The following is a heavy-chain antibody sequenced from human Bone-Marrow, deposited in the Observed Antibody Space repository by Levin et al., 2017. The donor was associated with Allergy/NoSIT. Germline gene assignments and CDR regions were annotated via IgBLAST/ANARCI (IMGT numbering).Heavy chain of an antibody. CDR3: AGEYYDFWSGYRPDWFDP. CDR1: GFTFSSSE. Sequence: LSLTCAASGFTFSSSEMNWVRPAPGKGLEWVSYISSSGSTIYYADSVKGRFIIFRDKAKNSLYLQMNSLRAEDTAVYYCAGEYYDFWSGYRPDWFDPWGQGTLVTVSS. D-gene: IGHD3-3*01. V-gene: IGHV3-48*03. CDR2: ISSSGSTI. J-gene: IGHJ5*02.